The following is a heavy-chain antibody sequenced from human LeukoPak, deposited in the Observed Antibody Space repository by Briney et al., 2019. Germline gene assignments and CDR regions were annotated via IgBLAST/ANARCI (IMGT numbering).Heavy chain of an antibody. Sequence: GGSLRLSCAASGFTFSSYPVSWVRQAPGKGLEWVSAISGSGGSTYYADSVKGRFTISRDNSKNTLYLQMNSLRAEDTAVYYCAKDRRAVAVFDYWGQGTLVTVSS. J-gene: IGHJ4*02. CDR2: ISGSGGST. CDR3: AKDRRAVAVFDY. CDR1: GFTFSSYP. V-gene: IGHV3-23*01. D-gene: IGHD6-19*01.